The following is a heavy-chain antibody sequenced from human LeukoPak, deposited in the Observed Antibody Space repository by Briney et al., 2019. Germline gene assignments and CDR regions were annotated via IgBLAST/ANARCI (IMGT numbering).Heavy chain of an antibody. D-gene: IGHD3-3*01. CDR3: ARGLTIFGAVNDAFDI. Sequence: RGSLRLSCAASGFTYSSYWMRWVRQAPGKGLVWVGHINSDGSSTTYADSVKGRFTISRDNAKNTLYLQMNSLRAEDTAVYYCARGLTIFGAVNDAFDIWGQGTMVTVPS. V-gene: IGHV3-74*01. CDR1: GFTYSSYW. CDR2: INSDGSST. J-gene: IGHJ3*02.